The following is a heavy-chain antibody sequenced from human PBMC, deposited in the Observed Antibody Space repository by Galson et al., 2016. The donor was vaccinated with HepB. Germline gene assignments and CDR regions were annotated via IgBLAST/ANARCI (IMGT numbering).Heavy chain of an antibody. V-gene: IGHV4-34*01. Sequence: LSLTCAVYGEPFSGHYWTWIRQPPGQGLEWIGEITQSGNTNYNPSLMGRVSMSADSSKNQFSLKLMSVTAADTALYFCARGDVVPKTYTFGTQGLSLLRGREIDHTVHHQNAMDVWGQGTTVTVSS. D-gene: IGHD3-10*01. J-gene: IGHJ6*02. CDR2: ITQSGNT. CDR1: GEPFSGHY. CDR3: ARGDVVPKTYTFGTQGLSLLRGREIDHTVHHQNAMDV.